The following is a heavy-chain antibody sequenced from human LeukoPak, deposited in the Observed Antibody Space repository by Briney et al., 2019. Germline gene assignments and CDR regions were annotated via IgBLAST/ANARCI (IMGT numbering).Heavy chain of an antibody. V-gene: IGHV3-7*01. CDR3: ARDATRGGDNDY. CDR1: GFTFTSYW. J-gene: IGHJ4*02. CDR2: INEGGSYK. D-gene: IGHD2-21*02. Sequence: GGSLRLSCAVSGFTFTSYWMSWVRQAPGKGLEWVANINEGGSYKSHADSVKGRLTISRDNAKNSLYLQMNSLKADDTAVYYCARDATRGGDNDYWGQGTRVIVSS.